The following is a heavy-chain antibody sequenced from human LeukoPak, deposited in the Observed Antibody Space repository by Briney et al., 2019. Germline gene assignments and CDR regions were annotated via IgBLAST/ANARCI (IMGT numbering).Heavy chain of an antibody. D-gene: IGHD3-10*01. CDR3: ARDSPYSARGQPTDY. Sequence: PGGSLRLSCAASGFTFSGYWMSWVRQAPGKGLEWVANIKQDGGERYYVDSVKGRFTISRDNAKNSLYLQMNSLRAEDTAVYYCARDSPYSARGQPTDYWGQGTLVTVSS. CDR2: IKQDGGER. V-gene: IGHV3-7*01. CDR1: GFTFSGYW. J-gene: IGHJ4*02.